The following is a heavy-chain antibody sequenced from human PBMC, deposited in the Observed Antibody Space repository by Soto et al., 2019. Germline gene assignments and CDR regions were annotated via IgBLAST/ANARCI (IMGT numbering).Heavy chain of an antibody. V-gene: IGHV2-5*02. CDR1: GFSLNTFGVG. J-gene: IGHJ4*02. CDR3: ARRIYYDNSGHYQHSFDY. Sequence: QITLKESGPTLVKPTQTLTLTCTLSGFSLNTFGVGVGWIRQPPGRALEWLALIYWDEDERYNPSLKSSLTITKDTSKNQVVLTMTNMDPVDTATYYCARRIYYDNSGHYQHSFDYWGQGTLVTVSS. CDR2: IYWDEDE. D-gene: IGHD3-22*01.